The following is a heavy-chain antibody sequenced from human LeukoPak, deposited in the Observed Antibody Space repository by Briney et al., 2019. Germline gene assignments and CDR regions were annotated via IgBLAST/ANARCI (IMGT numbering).Heavy chain of an antibody. D-gene: IGHD1-1*01. CDR3: ARAGTDNLNWRYYIGF. V-gene: IGHV4-59*01. Sequence: SETLSLTCTVSGDSINKYFWSWLRQSPGKGLEWIGYISNSGNTNYNPSLKSRVTISLDKSNNQFSLRLSSVTAADTAVDYCARAGTDNLNWRYYIGFWGQGILVTVSS. CDR1: GDSINKYF. CDR2: ISNSGNT. J-gene: IGHJ4*02.